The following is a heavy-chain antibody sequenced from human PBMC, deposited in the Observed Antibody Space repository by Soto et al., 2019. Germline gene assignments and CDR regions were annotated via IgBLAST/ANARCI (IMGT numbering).Heavy chain of an antibody. CDR1: GGSISSYY. V-gene: IGHV4-59*01. CDR3: ARGNYDFLTGYYIEYFDY. CDR2: IYYSGST. Sequence: SETLSLTCTVSGGSISSYYWSWIRQPPGKGLEWIGYIYYSGSTNYNPTLKSRVTISVDTSKNQFSLKLSSVTAADTAVYYCARGNYDFLTGYYIEYFDYWGQGTLVTVSS. J-gene: IGHJ4*02. D-gene: IGHD3-9*01.